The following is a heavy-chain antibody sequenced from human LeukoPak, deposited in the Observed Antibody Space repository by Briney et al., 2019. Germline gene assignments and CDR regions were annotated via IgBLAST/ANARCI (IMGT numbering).Heavy chain of an antibody. Sequence: SETLSLTCTVSGGSISSYYWSWIRQPPGKGLEWIGRIYTSGSTNYNPSLKSRVTISVDTSKNQFSLKLSSVTAADTAVYYCARDAGTYGSGSPFDYWGQGTLVTVSS. J-gene: IGHJ4*02. D-gene: IGHD3-10*01. V-gene: IGHV4-4*08. CDR1: GGSISSYY. CDR2: IYTSGST. CDR3: ARDAGTYGSGSPFDY.